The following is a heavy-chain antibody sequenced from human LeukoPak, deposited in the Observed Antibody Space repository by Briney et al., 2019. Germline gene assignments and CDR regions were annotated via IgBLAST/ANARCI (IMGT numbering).Heavy chain of an antibody. J-gene: IGHJ4*02. CDR2: TYYSGST. Sequence: KASETLSLTCTASGGSISPYYWSWIRQPPGKGLEWIGYTYYSGSTNYNPSLKSRVTISVDTSKNQFSLKLSSVTAADTAMYYCARHGGGGESYPRVFDYWGRGNLVTVSS. V-gene: IGHV4-59*08. CDR1: GGSISPYY. D-gene: IGHD1-26*01. CDR3: ARHGGGGESYPRVFDY.